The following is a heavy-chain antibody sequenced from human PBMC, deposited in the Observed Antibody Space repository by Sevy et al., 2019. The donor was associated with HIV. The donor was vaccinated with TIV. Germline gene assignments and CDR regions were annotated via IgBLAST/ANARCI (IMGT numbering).Heavy chain of an antibody. CDR2: IYHSGST. CDR3: ARHGHFQPPGVYGGNRYWYFDL. D-gene: IGHD4-17*01. J-gene: IGHJ2*01. CDR1: GYSISSGYY. V-gene: IGHV4-38-2*01. Sequence: SETLSLTCAVSGYSISSGYYWGWIRQPPGKGLEWIGSIYHSGSTYYNPSLKSRVTISVDTSKNQFSLKLNSVTAADTAVYYCARHGHFQPPGVYGGNRYWYFDLWGRGTLVTVSS.